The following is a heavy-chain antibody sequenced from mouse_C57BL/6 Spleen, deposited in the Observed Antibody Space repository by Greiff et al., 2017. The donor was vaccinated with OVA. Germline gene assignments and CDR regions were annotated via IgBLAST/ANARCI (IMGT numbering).Heavy chain of an antibody. CDR2: IYPSDSET. V-gene: IGHV1-61*01. J-gene: IGHJ3*01. CDR1: GYTFTSYW. CDR3: ARSYWFAY. Sequence: QVQLQQPGAELVRPGSSVKLSCKASGYTFTSYWMDWVKQRPGQGLEWIGNIYPSDSETNYNQKFKDKATLTVDKSSSTAYMQLSSLTSEDSAVYYCARSYWFAYWGQGTLVTVSA.